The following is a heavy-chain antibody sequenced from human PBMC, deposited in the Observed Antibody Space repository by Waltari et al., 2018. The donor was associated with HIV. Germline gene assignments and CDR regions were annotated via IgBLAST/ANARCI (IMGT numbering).Heavy chain of an antibody. J-gene: IGHJ3*02. CDR3: ARDLYYYGSGSRSASAFDI. CDR1: GGPISSYY. D-gene: IGHD3-10*01. Sequence: QVQLQESGPGLVKPSETLSLTCTVSGGPISSYYWRWIRQPAGKGLEWIGRIYTSGSTNYNPSLKSRVTMSVDTSKNQFSLKLSSVTAADTAVYYCARDLYYYGSGSRSASAFDIWGQGTMVTVSS. CDR2: IYTSGST. V-gene: IGHV4-4*07.